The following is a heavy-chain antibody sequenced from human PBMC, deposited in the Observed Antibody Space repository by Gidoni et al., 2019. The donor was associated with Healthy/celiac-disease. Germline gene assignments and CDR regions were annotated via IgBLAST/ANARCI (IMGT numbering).Heavy chain of an antibody. D-gene: IGHD2-15*01. CDR3: ARDLAHCSGGSCSEHYYYYGMDV. CDR2: IWYDGSNK. J-gene: IGHJ6*02. Sequence: QVQLVESGGGVVQPGRSLRLSCAASGFTFSSYGMHWVRQAPGKGLEWVAVIWYDGSNKYYADSVKGRFTISRDNSKNTLYLQMNSLRAEDTAVYYCARDLAHCSGGSCSEHYYYYGMDVWGQGTTVTVSS. V-gene: IGHV3-33*01. CDR1: GFTFSSYG.